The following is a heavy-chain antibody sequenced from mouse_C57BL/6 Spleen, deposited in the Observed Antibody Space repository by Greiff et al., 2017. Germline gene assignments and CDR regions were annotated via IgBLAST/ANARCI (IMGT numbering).Heavy chain of an antibody. CDR3: ARHEEGWVSFAY. D-gene: IGHD1-1*02. Sequence: QVQLQQSGAELVKPGASVKLSCTASGYTFTEYTIHWVKQRPGQGLEWIGWFYPGSGSIKYNEKFKDKATLTADKSSSTVYMELSNLTSEDSAVYVRARHEEGWVSFAYWGQGTLVTVSA. CDR1: GYTFTEYT. J-gene: IGHJ3*01. V-gene: IGHV1-62-2*01. CDR2: FYPGSGSI.